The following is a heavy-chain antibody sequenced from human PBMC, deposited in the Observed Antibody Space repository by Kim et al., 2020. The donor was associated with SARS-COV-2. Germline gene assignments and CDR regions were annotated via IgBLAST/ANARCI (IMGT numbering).Heavy chain of an antibody. CDR3: ARDYVILTGYSFAY. V-gene: IGHV3-33*01. CDR1: GFTFSSYG. D-gene: IGHD3-9*01. J-gene: IGHJ4*02. Sequence: GGSLRLSCAASGFTFSSYGMHWVRQAPGKGLEWVAVIWYDGSNKYYADSVKGRFTISRDNSKNTLYLQMNSLRAEDTAVYYCARDYVILTGYSFAYWRQGTLVTVSS. CDR2: IWYDGSNK.